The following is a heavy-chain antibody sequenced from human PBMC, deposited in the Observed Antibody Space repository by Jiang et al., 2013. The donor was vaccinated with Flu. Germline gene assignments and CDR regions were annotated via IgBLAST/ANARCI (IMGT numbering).Heavy chain of an antibody. CDR3: ARDRTCNDSNCYLLLGMDA. V-gene: IGHV4-4*02. D-gene: IGHD2-21*02. CDR2: IYHGGTT. CDR1: GGSIRGNNW. Sequence: PGLVKPSGTLSLTCAVSGGSIRGNNWWTWVRQAPGARLEWIGEIYHGGTTNYNPSLESRATISLDKSRNHFSLKLTSVTAADTAMYYCARDRTCNDSNCYLLLGMDAWGKGASVTVSS. J-gene: IGHJ6*04.